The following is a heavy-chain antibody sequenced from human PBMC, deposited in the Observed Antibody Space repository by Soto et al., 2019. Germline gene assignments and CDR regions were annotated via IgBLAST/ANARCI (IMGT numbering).Heavy chain of an antibody. CDR2: IIAYYGTA. J-gene: IGHJ4*01. CDR1: SFG. Sequence: SFGVSLVRKKLGQGLEWMGGIIAYYGTANYAQKFQGRVTITADESTSTAYMELSSLRSEDTAVYYCARGSSGYYCDSVAVWGHRTQVT. D-gene: IGHD3-22*01. V-gene: IGHV1-69*01. CDR3: ARGSSGYYCDSVAV.